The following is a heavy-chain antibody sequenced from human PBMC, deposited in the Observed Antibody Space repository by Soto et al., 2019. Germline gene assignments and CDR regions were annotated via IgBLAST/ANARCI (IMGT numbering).Heavy chain of an antibody. J-gene: IGHJ3*01. Sequence: EVQVLESGGDLVQPGGSLRLSCAASGFTIRNYAMSWVRQAPGKALEWVSGISGSSDRTYYADSVKGRFTISKDTSSNTLYLKMNSLSFADTAVYHCEGSWTWGQGTMVTVSS. CDR2: ISGSSDRT. CDR1: GFTIRNYA. D-gene: IGHD5-12*01. CDR3: EGSWT. V-gene: IGHV3-23*01.